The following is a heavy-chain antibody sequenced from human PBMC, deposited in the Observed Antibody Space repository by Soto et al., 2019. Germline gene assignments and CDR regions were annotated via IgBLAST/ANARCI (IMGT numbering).Heavy chain of an antibody. J-gene: IGHJ5*02. V-gene: IGHV5-10-1*01. CDR1: GYSFTSYW. CDR2: IDPSDSYT. Sequence: GESLKISCKGSGYSFTSYWISWVRQMPGKVLEWMGRIDPSDSYTNYSPSFQGHVTISADKSISTAYLQWSSLKASDTAMYYCASSFSGSFSYDSSGYTNWFDPWGQGXLVTVSS. CDR3: ASSFSGSFSYDSSGYTNWFDP. D-gene: IGHD3-22*01.